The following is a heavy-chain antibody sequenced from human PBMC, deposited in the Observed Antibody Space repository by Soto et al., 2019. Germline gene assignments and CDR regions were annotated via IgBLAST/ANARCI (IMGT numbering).Heavy chain of an antibody. J-gene: IGHJ4*02. D-gene: IGHD3-10*01. CDR3: AKGLTYMVRGTLDY. Sequence: EVQLLESGGGLVQPGGSLRLSCAASGFTFSSYAMSWVRQAPGKGLEWVSAISGSGGSTYYADSVKGRFTISRDNSKNTLYLQLNSLRAEDTAVYYCAKGLTYMVRGTLDYWGQGTLVTVSS. CDR2: ISGSGGST. CDR1: GFTFSSYA. V-gene: IGHV3-23*01.